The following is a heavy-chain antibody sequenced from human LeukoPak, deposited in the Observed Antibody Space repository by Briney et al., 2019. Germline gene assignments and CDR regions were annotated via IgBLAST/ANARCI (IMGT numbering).Heavy chain of an antibody. J-gene: IGHJ4*02. Sequence: SETLSPTCTVSGGSISSYYWSWIRQPAGKGLEWIGRIYTSGSTNYNPSLKSRVTMSVDTSKNQFSLKLSSVTAADTAVCYCARARAVAGPYYFDYWGQGTLVTVSS. D-gene: IGHD6-19*01. CDR3: ARARAVAGPYYFDY. CDR2: IYTSGST. V-gene: IGHV4-4*07. CDR1: GGSISSYY.